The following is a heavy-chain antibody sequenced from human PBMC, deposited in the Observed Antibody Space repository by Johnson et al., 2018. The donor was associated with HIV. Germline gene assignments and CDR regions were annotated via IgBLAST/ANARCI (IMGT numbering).Heavy chain of an antibody. J-gene: IGHJ3*02. CDR1: GFTFDDYG. D-gene: IGHD2-2*03. CDR3: ANGPEWIWSRSAFDI. CDR2: ISWNSENI. V-gene: IGHV3-20*04. Sequence: VQLVESGGGVVRPGGSLRLSCAASGFTFDDYGMSWVRQAPGKGLEWVSGISWNSENIAYADSVRGRFTISRDNAENSLYLQMNSLRAEDTALYSCANGPEWIWSRSAFDIWGQGTMVTVSS.